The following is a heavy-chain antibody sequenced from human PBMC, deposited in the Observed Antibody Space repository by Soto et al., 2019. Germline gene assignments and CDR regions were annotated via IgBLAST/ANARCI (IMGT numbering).Heavy chain of an antibody. V-gene: IGHV3-66*01. Sequence: EVQLVESGGGLVQPGGSLRLSCAASGFTVSSNYMSWVRQAPGKGLEWVSVIYSGGSTYYADSVKGRFTISRDNSKNTLYLKMNSLRAEDTAVYYCARDHKGYCSGGSCFGMGYYYYYMDVWGKGTTVTVSS. J-gene: IGHJ6*03. D-gene: IGHD2-15*01. CDR1: GFTVSSNY. CDR2: IYSGGST. CDR3: ARDHKGYCSGGSCFGMGYYYYYMDV.